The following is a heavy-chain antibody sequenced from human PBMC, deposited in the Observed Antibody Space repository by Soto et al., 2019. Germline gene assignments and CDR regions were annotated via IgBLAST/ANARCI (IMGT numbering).Heavy chain of an antibody. D-gene: IGHD4-4*01. CDR2: MNPSSGNT. V-gene: IGHV1-8*01. CDR1: GYTFTRYD. Sequence: QVQLVQSGAEVKKPGASVKVSCKASGYTFTRYDIHWVRQATGQGLEWMGWMNPSSGNTGYAQEFQGRVTKTRNTSISTAYMELSSRRSQGTALFYCTSCSPSAYSNYLGRLGQGTLVTGSS. J-gene: IGHJ4*02. CDR3: TSCSPSAYSNYLGR.